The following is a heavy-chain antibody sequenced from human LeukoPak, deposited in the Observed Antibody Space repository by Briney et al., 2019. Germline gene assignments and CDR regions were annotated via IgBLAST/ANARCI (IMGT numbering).Heavy chain of an antibody. CDR2: INPNSGGT. Sequence: GASVKVSCKASGYTFTGYYMHWVRQAPGQGLEWMGWINPNSGGTNYAQKFQGRVTMTRDTSISTAYMELSRLRSDDTAVYYCARGPGGVVVPAALNYWGQGTLVTVSS. J-gene: IGHJ4*02. CDR3: ARGPGGVVVPAALNY. D-gene: IGHD2-2*01. V-gene: IGHV1-2*02. CDR1: GYTFTGYY.